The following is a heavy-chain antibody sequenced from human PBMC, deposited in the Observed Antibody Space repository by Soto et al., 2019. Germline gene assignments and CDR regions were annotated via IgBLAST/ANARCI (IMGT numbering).Heavy chain of an antibody. J-gene: IGHJ5*02. CDR3: GRDQSGTGYYVDWFDP. V-gene: IGHV1-3*01. D-gene: IGHD3-10*02. Sequence: ASVKVSCKASGYTFTNYAMHWVRQAPGQRLEWMGWINAGNSNTKYSQKFEGRVTITRDTVATTVNMELTSLTSEDTAVYYCGRDQSGTGYYVDWFDPWGQGTLVTVSS. CDR1: GYTFTNYA. CDR2: INAGNSNT.